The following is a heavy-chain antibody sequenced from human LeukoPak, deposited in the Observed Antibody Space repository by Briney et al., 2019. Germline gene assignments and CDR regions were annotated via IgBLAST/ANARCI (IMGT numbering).Heavy chain of an antibody. V-gene: IGHV3-13*01. Sequence: GALRLSCGASGFTFSSYDMHWVRQVTGKGLEWVSGIGTAGDAYYAGSVKGRFTISRENAKNTLYLQMNSLRAGDTAVYYCARAVAKKEWFDPWGQGTLVTVSS. CDR3: ARAVAKKEWFDP. CDR2: IGTAGDA. CDR1: GFTFSSYD. J-gene: IGHJ5*02. D-gene: IGHD5-12*01.